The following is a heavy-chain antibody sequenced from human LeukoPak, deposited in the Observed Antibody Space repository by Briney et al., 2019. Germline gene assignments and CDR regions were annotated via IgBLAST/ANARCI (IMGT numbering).Heavy chain of an antibody. CDR1: GGSISGYY. CDR2: IYSSRNT. D-gene: IGHD3-10*01. J-gene: IGHJ4*02. Sequence: SETLSLTRTVSGGSISGYYWSWIRQPPGKGLEWIGYIYSSRNTDYSPSLKSRVIISVNTSKNQFSLKVNSVTAADTAVYYCARHGPGGYFDCWGQGALVTVSS. CDR3: ARHGPGGYFDC. V-gene: IGHV4-59*08.